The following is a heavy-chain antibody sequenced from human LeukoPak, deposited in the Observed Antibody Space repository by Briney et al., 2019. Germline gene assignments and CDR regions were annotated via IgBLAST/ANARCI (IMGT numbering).Heavy chain of an antibody. V-gene: IGHV3-7*01. CDR2: MKEDGSEI. CDR1: GFPFDVQT. J-gene: IGHJ4*02. CDR3: AKGGATRGRFEN. D-gene: IGHD1-26*01. Sequence: GGSLRLSCAASGFPFDVQTMSWVRQAPGKGLDWVASMKEDGSEIHYVDSVKCRFTISRDNPKNSLYLQMNSLRAEDTAVYYCAKGGATRGRFENWGQGTRVTVSS.